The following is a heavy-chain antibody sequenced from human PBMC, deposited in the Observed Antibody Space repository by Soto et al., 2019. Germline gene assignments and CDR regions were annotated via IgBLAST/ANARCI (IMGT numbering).Heavy chain of an antibody. Sequence: EVQLVESGGGLVKPGGSLRLSCTASGLAFNTYSMKWVRQAPGKGLEWVSSINEDSTYIYYADSLRGRITISRDNAKDSLFLQMNSLRPDDTAVYYCVRDLGRYFRSGYMDLWGDGATVTVSS. CDR2: INEDSTYI. CDR1: GLAFNTYS. V-gene: IGHV3-21*02. J-gene: IGHJ6*03. D-gene: IGHD3-9*01. CDR3: VRDLGRYFRSGYMDL.